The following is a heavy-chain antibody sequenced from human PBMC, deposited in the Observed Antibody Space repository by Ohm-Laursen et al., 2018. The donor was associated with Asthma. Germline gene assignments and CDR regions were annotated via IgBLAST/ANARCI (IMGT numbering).Heavy chain of an antibody. CDR1: GFTFSSYS. CDR2: ISSSSSTI. J-gene: IGHJ6*02. CDR3: VLTWGSSSWYYYYGMDV. V-gene: IGHV3-48*02. Sequence: SLRLSCSASGFTFSSYSMNWVRQAPGKGLEWVSYISSSSSTIYYADSVKGRFTISRDNAKNSLYLQMNSLRDEDTAVYYCVLTWGSSSWYYYYGMDVWGQGTTVTVSS. D-gene: IGHD6-13*01.